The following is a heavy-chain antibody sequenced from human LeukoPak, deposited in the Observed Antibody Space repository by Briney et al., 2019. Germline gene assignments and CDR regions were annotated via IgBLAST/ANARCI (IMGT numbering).Heavy chain of an antibody. V-gene: IGHV1-46*01. Sequence: GASVKVSCKASGYTFTSYDINWVRQAPGQGLEWMGIINPSGGSTSYAQKFQGRVTMTRDTSTSTVYMELSSLRSGDTAVYYCASDEGATEDALDYWGQGTLVTVSS. CDR2: INPSGGST. CDR1: GYTFTSYD. CDR3: ASDEGATEDALDY. D-gene: IGHD1-26*01. J-gene: IGHJ4*02.